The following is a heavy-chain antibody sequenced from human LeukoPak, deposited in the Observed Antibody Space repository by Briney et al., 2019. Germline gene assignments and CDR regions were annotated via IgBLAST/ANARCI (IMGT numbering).Heavy chain of an antibody. V-gene: IGHV3-7*01. CDR1: GLTFSSYW. CDR2: IKQDGSEK. Sequence: PGGSLRLSCAASGLTFSSYWMSWVRQAPGKGLEWVANIKQDGSEKYYVDSVKGRFTISRDNAKNSLYLQMNSLRAEDTAVYYCAREWGESHAFDIWGQGTMVTVSS. CDR3: AREWGESHAFDI. D-gene: IGHD3-16*01. J-gene: IGHJ3*02.